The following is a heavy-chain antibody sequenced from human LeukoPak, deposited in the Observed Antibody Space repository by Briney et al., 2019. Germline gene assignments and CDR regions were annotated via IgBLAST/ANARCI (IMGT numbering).Heavy chain of an antibody. D-gene: IGHD6-13*01. Sequence: ASVKVSCKASGYTFTGYYMHWVGQAPGQGLEWMGWINPNSGGTNYAQKCQGRVTMTRDTSISTAYMELSRLRSDDTAVYYCARVKEGSSWYFDYWGQGTLVTVSS. J-gene: IGHJ4*02. CDR2: INPNSGGT. V-gene: IGHV1-2*02. CDR1: GYTFTGYY. CDR3: ARVKEGSSWYFDY.